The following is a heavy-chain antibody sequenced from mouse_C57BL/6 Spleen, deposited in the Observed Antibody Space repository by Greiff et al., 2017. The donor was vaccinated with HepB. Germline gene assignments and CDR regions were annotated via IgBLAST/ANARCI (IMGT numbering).Heavy chain of an antibody. Sequence: VKLMESGAELVKPGASVKLSCKASGYTFTSYWMHWVKQRPGQGLEWIGMIHPNSGSTNYNEKFKSKATLTVDKSSSTAYMQLSSLTSEDSAVYYCAREDYHYYAMDYWGQGTSVTVSS. CDR3: AREDYHYYAMDY. CDR2: IHPNSGST. D-gene: IGHD2-4*01. V-gene: IGHV1-64*01. J-gene: IGHJ4*01. CDR1: GYTFTSYW.